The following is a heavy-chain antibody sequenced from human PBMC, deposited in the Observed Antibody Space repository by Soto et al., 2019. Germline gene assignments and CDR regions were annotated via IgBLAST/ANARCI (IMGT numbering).Heavy chain of an antibody. Sequence: QVQLVQSGAEVKKPGSSVKVSCKASGGTFSSYAISWVRQAPGQGLEWMGGIIPIFGTANYAQKFQGRVTITADESTSTVYMELSSLRSEDTSVYYCARDVSHYGATPGRYYCMDVWGQGTTVTVSS. V-gene: IGHV1-69*01. CDR2: IIPIFGTA. D-gene: IGHD4-17*01. CDR1: GGTFSSYA. CDR3: ARDVSHYGATPGRYYCMDV. J-gene: IGHJ6*02.